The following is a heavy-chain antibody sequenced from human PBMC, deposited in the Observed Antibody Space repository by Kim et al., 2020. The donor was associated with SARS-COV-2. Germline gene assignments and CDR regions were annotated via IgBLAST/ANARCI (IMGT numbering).Heavy chain of an antibody. CDR3: AREGIAAAGYNDRLDY. V-gene: IGHV1-2*02. J-gene: IGHJ4*02. CDR2: INPNSGGT. CDR1: GYTFTGYY. Sequence: ASVKVSCKASGYTFTGYYMHWVRQAPGQGLEWMGWINPNSGGTNYAQKFQGRVTMTRDTSISTAYMELSRLRSDDTAVYYCAREGIAAAGYNDRLDYWGQGTLVTVSS. D-gene: IGHD6-13*01.